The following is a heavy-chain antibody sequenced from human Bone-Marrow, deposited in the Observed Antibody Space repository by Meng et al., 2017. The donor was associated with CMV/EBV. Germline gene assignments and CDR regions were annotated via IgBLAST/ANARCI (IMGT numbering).Heavy chain of an antibody. CDR2: ISSSGSTI. D-gene: IGHD6-13*01. Sequence: ASGFTFSDYYMNWIRQAPGKGLEWVSYISSSGSTIYYADSVKGRFTISRDNAKNSLYLQMNSLRAEDTAVYYCARGAYSSSWYYFDYWGQGTLVTVSS. J-gene: IGHJ4*02. CDR1: GFTFSDYY. CDR3: ARGAYSSSWYYFDY. V-gene: IGHV3-11*04.